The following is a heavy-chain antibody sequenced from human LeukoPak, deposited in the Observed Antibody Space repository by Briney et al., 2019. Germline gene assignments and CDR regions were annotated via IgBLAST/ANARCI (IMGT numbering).Heavy chain of an antibody. J-gene: IGHJ4*02. D-gene: IGHD6-19*01. CDR1: GGSFSGYY. V-gene: IGHV4-34*01. CDR3: AREGSIAVAGTAAGHFDY. CDR2: INHSGST. Sequence: PSETLSLTCAVYGGSFSGYYWSWIRQPPGKGLEWIGEINHSGSTNYNPSLKSRVTISVDTSKNQFSLKLSSVTAADTAVYYCAREGSIAVAGTAAGHFDYWGQGTLVTVSS.